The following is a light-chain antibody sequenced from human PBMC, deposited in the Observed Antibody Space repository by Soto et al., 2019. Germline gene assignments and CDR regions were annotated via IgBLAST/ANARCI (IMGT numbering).Light chain of an antibody. Sequence: QSVLTQPRSVSGSPGQSVTISCTGTSSDVGGYNYVSWYQQHPGKAPKLMIYDVSKRPSGVPDRFSGSKSGNTASLTISGLQAEDEADYYCCSYAGSYPPVVFGGVTKLTVL. V-gene: IGLV2-11*01. J-gene: IGLJ2*01. CDR3: CSYAGSYPPVV. CDR2: DVS. CDR1: SSDVGGYNY.